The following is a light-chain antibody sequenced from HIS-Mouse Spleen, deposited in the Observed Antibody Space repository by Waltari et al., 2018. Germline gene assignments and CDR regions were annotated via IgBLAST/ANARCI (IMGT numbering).Light chain of an antibody. V-gene: IGLV1-47*01. CDR1: SSNIGSNY. Sequence: QSVLTQPPSASGTPGQRVTISCSGSSSNIGSNYVYWYQQLPGTAPKLLIYRHNQGPSGVPHRFSGAQYRTSASLAISGVRSEDEADYYCAAWDDSLSGPVFGGGTKLTVL. J-gene: IGLJ3*02. CDR2: RHN. CDR3: AAWDDSLSGPV.